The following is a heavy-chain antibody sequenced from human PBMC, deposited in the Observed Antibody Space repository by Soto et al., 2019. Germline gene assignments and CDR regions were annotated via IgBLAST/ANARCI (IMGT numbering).Heavy chain of an antibody. Sequence: TSETLSLTCAVYGGSFSGYYWSWIRQPPGKGLEWIGEINHSGSTNYNPSLKSRVTISVDTSKNQFSLKLSSVTAADTAVYYCARVRKYYYDSSGYYSRLPTYGMDVWGQGTTVTVSS. CDR2: INHSGST. CDR3: ARVRKYYYDSSGYYSRLPTYGMDV. CDR1: GGSFSGYY. V-gene: IGHV4-34*01. J-gene: IGHJ6*02. D-gene: IGHD3-22*01.